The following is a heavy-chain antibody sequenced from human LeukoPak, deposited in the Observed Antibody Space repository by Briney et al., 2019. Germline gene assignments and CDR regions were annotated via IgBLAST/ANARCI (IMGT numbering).Heavy chain of an antibody. D-gene: IGHD2-15*01. CDR1: GYSFTSYW. CDR2: IYPGDSDT. J-gene: IGHJ4*02. V-gene: IGHV5-51*01. CDR3: ARPGYCSGGSCPYYFDY. Sequence: GESLRISCKGSGYSFTSYWISWVRQMPGKGLEWMGIIYPGDSDTRYSPSFQGQVTISADKSISTAYLQWSSLKASDTAMYYCARPGYCSGGSCPYYFDYWGQGALVTVSS.